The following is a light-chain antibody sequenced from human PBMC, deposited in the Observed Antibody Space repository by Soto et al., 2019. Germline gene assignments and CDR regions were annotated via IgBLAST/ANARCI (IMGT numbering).Light chain of an antibody. CDR3: HQYGSSRRT. CDR1: QSVSSSY. V-gene: IGKV3-20*01. CDR2: GAS. J-gene: IGKJ1*01. Sequence: EIVLTQSPGTLSLSPGERATLSCRASQSVSSSYLAWYQQKPGQAPRLLIYGASSRATGIPDRFSGSGSGTDFTLTISRLEPEDFAVYYCHQYGSSRRTVGQGTKGDIK.